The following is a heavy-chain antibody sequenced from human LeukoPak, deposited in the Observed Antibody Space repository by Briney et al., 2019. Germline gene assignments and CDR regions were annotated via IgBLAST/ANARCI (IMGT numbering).Heavy chain of an antibody. CDR2: ISGSGGST. J-gene: IGHJ4*02. CDR3: AKDRGRYYDSSGYYWEYYFDS. CDR1: GFTFNTYA. D-gene: IGHD3-22*01. V-gene: IGHV3-23*01. Sequence: PGGSLRLSCAASGFTFNTYAVNWVRQAPGKGLEWVSTISGSGGSTYYADSVKGRFTISRDNSKNTLYLQMSSLRAEDTAVYYCAKDRGRYYDSSGYYWEYYFDSWGQGILVTVST.